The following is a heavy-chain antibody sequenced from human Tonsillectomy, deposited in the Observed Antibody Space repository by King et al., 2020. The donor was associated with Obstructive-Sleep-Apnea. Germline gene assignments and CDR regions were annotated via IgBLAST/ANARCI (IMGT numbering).Heavy chain of an antibody. J-gene: IGHJ4*02. CDR3: AREYWGPDY. CDR2: IKQDGSVK. V-gene: IGHV3-7*01. Sequence: VQLVESGGGLVQPGGSVTLSCGASGFTFSSYWRTWVRQAPGKGLEWVAKIKQDGSVKNYEDAVKGRFTISRENAKKSVFLQSNSLTAEDTAVYYCAREYWGPDYWGQGTLVTVSS. CDR1: GFTFSSYW. D-gene: IGHD3-16*01.